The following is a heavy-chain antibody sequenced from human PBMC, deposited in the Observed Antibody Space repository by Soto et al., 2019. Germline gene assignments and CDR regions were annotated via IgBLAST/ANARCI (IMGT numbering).Heavy chain of an antibody. Sequence: QVQLVESGGGVVQPGGSLRLSCAASGFPFSAYTMHWLRQAPGEGLEWVALISYDGDNKYYADSVKGRFTISRDNSKHTLYLQMNSLRADDTTVYYCARDSGGELSFYYFDYWGQGTLVTVSS. CDR3: ARDSGGELSFYYFDY. CDR2: ISYDGDNK. J-gene: IGHJ4*02. V-gene: IGHV3-30-3*01. CDR1: GFPFSAYT. D-gene: IGHD1-26*01.